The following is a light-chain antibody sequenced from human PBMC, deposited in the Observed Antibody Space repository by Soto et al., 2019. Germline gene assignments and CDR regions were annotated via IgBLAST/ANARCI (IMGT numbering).Light chain of an antibody. CDR1: QDISNY. V-gene: IGKV1-33*01. CDR2: DAS. Sequence: DMQMTQSPSSLSASVGDRVTITCQASQDISNYLNWYQQKPGKAPKLLIFDASSVEIAVPSRFSGSGSGTDFTFTISSLQPEDVATYYCQHYADLPLSFGGGTKVEIK. J-gene: IGKJ4*01. CDR3: QHYADLPLS.